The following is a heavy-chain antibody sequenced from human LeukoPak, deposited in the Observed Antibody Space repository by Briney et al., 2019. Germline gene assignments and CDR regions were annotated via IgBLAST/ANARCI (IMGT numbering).Heavy chain of an antibody. V-gene: IGHV3-21*01. Sequence: GGSLRLSCAASGFTFSSYSMNWVRQAPGKGLEWVSSISSSSSYIYYADSVKGRFTISRDNSKNTLYLQMNSLRAEDTAVYYCARDQGIVSYFDYWGQGTLVTVSS. CDR2: ISSSSSYI. J-gene: IGHJ4*02. CDR3: ARDQGIVSYFDY. CDR1: GFTFSSYS. D-gene: IGHD1-26*01.